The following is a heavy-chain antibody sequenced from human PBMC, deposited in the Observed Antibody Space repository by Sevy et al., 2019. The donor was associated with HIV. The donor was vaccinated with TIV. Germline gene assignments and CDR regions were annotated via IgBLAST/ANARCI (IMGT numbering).Heavy chain of an antibody. D-gene: IGHD2-15*01. V-gene: IGHV1-2*06. Sequence: ASVKVSCKAYGYSFAAYYMHWVRQAPGQGLEWMGRINPNSGRTNYAQTFQGRVTMTRDTSISTAYMELSRLRSDDTAVYYCTRRAGEYCSGGGCYSPWGQGTLVTVSS. CDR1: GYSFAAYY. CDR2: INPNSGRT. CDR3: TRRAGEYCSGGGCYSP. J-gene: IGHJ5*02.